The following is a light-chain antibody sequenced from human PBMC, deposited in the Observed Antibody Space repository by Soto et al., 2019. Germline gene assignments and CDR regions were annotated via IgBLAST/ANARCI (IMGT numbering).Light chain of an antibody. CDR3: SSYAGSNNFVV. J-gene: IGLJ2*01. Sequence: QSALTQPPSASGSPGQSVTISCTGTSSDVGGYNYVSWYQQHSGKAPNLMIYEVSKRPSGVPDRFSGSKSGNTASLTVSGLQAEDEVDYYCSSYAGSNNFVVFGGGPRVTVL. CDR1: SSDVGGYNY. V-gene: IGLV2-8*01. CDR2: EVS.